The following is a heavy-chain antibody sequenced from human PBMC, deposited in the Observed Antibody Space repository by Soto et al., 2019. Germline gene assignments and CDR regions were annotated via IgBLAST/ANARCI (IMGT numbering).Heavy chain of an antibody. CDR3: ASTSSYGDYEDYYYYGMDV. CDR2: ISGSGGST. Sequence: GVLRLSCAASGFTFSSYAMSWVRQAPGKGLEWVSAISGSGGSTYYADSVKGRFTISRDNSKNTLYLQMNSLRAEDTAVYYCASTSSYGDYEDYYYYGMDVWGQGTTVTVSS. J-gene: IGHJ6*02. CDR1: GFTFSSYA. V-gene: IGHV3-23*01. D-gene: IGHD4-17*01.